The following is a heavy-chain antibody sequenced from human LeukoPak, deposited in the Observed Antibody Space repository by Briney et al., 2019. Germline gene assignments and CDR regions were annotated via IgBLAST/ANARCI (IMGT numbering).Heavy chain of an antibody. CDR2: IYWDDDK. V-gene: IGHV2-5*02. Sequence: SGPTLVNPTQTLTLTCTFSGFSLSTRRVGVGWIRQPPVKALEWLALIYWDDDKRYSPSLKSRLTITKDTSKNQVVLTMTNMDPVDTATYYCAHLSGLDAFDIWGQGTMVTVSS. CDR3: AHLSGLDAFDI. CDR1: GFSLSTRRVG. D-gene: IGHD6-25*01. J-gene: IGHJ3*02.